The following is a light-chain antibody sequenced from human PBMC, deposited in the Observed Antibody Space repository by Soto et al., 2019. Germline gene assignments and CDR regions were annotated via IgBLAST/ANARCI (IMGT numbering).Light chain of an antibody. CDR2: GAS. CDR1: QSVTSNY. V-gene: IGKV3-20*01. J-gene: IGKJ4*01. Sequence: EIVLTQSPGTLSLSPGERSTLSCGASQSVTSNYLAWYQQKPGQAPRLLIFGASIRVTGIPDRFIGSGSGTDFTLTITRLEPEDFAVYSCQHYDSSPTFGGGTKVDIK. CDR3: QHYDSSPT.